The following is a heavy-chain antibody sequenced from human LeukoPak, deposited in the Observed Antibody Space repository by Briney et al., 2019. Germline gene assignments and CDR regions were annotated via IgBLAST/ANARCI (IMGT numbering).Heavy chain of an antibody. CDR3: ARYYYYSSGYPTPDN. V-gene: IGHV3-64*01. D-gene: IGHD3-22*01. CDR1: GFTFSSYA. CDR2: ISSNGGST. J-gene: IGHJ4*02. Sequence: GGSLRLSCAASGFTFSSYAMHWVRQAPGKGLEYVSAISSNGGSTYYANSVKGRFTISRDNSKNTLYLQMGSLRAEDMAVYYCARYYYYSSGYPTPDNSGEGTLVTVSS.